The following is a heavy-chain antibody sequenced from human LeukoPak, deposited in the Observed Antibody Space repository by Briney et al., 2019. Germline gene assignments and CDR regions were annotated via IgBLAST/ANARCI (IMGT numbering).Heavy chain of an antibody. CDR1: GGTFSSYA. V-gene: IGHV1-69*13. J-gene: IGHJ1*01. CDR2: IIPIFGTA. D-gene: IGHD3-3*01. Sequence: ASVKVSCKASGGTFSSYAISWVRQAPGQGLEWMGGIIPIFGTANCAQKFQGRVTITADESTSTAYMELSSLRSEDTAVYYCARSLEYYDFWSGHPRAEYFQHWGQGTLVTVSS. CDR3: ARSLEYYDFWSGHPRAEYFQH.